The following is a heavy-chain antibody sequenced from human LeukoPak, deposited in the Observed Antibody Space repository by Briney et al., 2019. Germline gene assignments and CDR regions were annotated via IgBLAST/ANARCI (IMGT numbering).Heavy chain of an antibody. CDR2: VNRDGSET. CDR1: GFALSSHW. V-gene: IGHV3-7*03. CDR3: ARNNGMDV. J-gene: IGHJ6*02. Sequence: LGGSLGLSCAASGFALSSHWMTWVRQVPGRGPEWVANVNRDGSETYYLDSVKGRFTISKDNAKNSLYLQMNSLRAEDTALYHCARNNGMDVRGQGTTVIVSS.